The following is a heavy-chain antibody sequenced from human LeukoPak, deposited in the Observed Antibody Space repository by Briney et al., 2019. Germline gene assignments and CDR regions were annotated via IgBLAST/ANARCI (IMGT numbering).Heavy chain of an antibody. CDR1: GFTFSSYS. CDR3: AKDRYYYGSGALGYFDY. V-gene: IGHV3-48*01. J-gene: IGHJ4*02. D-gene: IGHD3-10*01. Sequence: GGSLRLSCAASGFTFSSYSMNWVRQAPGKGLEWVSYISSSSSTIYYADSVKGRFTISRDNAKNTLYLQMDSLRAEDTAVYYCAKDRYYYGSGALGYFDYWGQGTLVTVSS. CDR2: ISSSSSTI.